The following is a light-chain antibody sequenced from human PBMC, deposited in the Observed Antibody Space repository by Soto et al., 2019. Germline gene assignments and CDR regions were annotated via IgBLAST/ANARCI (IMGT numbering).Light chain of an antibody. J-gene: IGKJ2*01. CDR3: QQQGT. V-gene: IGKV3-20*01. Sequence: EIVLTQSPGTLSLSPGERATLSCRASQNLSSSYVVWYQQKPGQAPRLLIYAASRRATGIPDRFSGSGSATEYTLTINRLEPEDFAVYGCQQQGTFGQGTKLAIK. CDR1: QNLSSSY. CDR2: AAS.